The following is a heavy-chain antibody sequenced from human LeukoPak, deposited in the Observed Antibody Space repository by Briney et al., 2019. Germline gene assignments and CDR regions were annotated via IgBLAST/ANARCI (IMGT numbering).Heavy chain of an antibody. Sequence: SSETLSLTCTVSGGSISSSSYYWGWIRQPPGKGLEWIGSIYYSGSTYYNPSLKSRVTISVDTSKNQFSLKLSSVTAADTAVYYCARPSRDYDRHFDYWGQGTLVTVSS. CDR2: IYYSGST. V-gene: IGHV4-39*01. CDR1: GGSISSSSYY. CDR3: ARPSRDYDRHFDY. J-gene: IGHJ4*02. D-gene: IGHD3-22*01.